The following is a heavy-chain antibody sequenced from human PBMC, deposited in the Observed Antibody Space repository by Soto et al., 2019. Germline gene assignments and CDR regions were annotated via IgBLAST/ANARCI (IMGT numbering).Heavy chain of an antibody. CDR1: GFSFTNYL. CDR2: IDPVDSYA. D-gene: IGHD2-21*01. V-gene: IGHV5-10-1*01. Sequence: XESLKISWQGSGFSFTNYLLSWVRQMPGKGLEWMGNIDPVDSYANYSPSFQGHVTFSVDTSISTAYLQWSSLKASDTAMYFCARIESTARKWFDHWGQGTLVTVS. J-gene: IGHJ5*02. CDR3: ARIESTARKWFDH.